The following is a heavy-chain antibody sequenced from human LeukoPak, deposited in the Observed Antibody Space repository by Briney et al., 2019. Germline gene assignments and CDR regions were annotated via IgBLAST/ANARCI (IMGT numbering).Heavy chain of an antibody. CDR3: ARDGSSMGTNFDY. D-gene: IGHD1-7*01. J-gene: IGHJ4*02. CDR2: IKQDGSEK. Sequence: GGSLRLSCAASGFTFSSYWMSWVRQAPGKGLEWVANIKQDGSEKYYVDSVKGRFTISRDNAKNSLYLQMNSLRAEDTAVYYCARDGSSMGTNFDYWGQGTLVTVSS. CDR1: GFTFSSYW. V-gene: IGHV3-7*01.